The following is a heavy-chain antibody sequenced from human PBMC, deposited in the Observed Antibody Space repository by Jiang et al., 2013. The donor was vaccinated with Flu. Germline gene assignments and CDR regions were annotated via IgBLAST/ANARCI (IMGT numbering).Heavy chain of an antibody. CDR3: AREGGDYDFWSGQDV. V-gene: IGHV1-2*06. Sequence: GAEVKKPGASVKVSCKASGYAFTGYYMHWVRQAPGQGLEWMGRINPNSGGTNYAQRFQGRVTMTRDTSISTAYMELSRLRSDDTAVYYCAREGGDYDFWSGQDVWGQGTTVTVSS. D-gene: IGHD3-3*01. CDR2: INPNSGGT. J-gene: IGHJ6*02. CDR1: GYAFTGYY.